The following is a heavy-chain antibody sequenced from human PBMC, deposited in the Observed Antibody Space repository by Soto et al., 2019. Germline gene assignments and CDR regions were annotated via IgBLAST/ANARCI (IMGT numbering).Heavy chain of an antibody. D-gene: IGHD4-17*01. CDR1: GFTFSDYC. Sequence: QVQLVESGGVLVKPGGSVRLSCVASGFTFSDYCMTWIRQAPGKGLQWVSYISSSGSGNYADSVKGRFTTSRDNAKNSLYLEMNSVRVEDTAVYYCTRDWATTVVPSPYYWGQRTLVTVSS. CDR3: TRDWATTVVPSPYY. V-gene: IGHV3-11*05. CDR2: ISSSGSG. J-gene: IGHJ4*02.